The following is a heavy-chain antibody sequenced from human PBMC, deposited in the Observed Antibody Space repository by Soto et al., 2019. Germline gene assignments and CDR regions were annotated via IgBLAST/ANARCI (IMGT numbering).Heavy chain of an antibody. J-gene: IGHJ6*02. CDR1: GGAINSTVYY. CDR3: ARHGAYSTSVYYYYGMDV. Sequence: SETLSLTCTVSGGAINSTVYYWGWIRQPPGKGLEWIGSSNYGGPTYYSPPLQSRVTISLDTAKNHFSLNLRSVTAADTAVYYCARHGAYSTSVYYYYGMDVWGQGTTVTVSS. D-gene: IGHD6-13*01. CDR2: SNYGGPT. V-gene: IGHV4-39*01.